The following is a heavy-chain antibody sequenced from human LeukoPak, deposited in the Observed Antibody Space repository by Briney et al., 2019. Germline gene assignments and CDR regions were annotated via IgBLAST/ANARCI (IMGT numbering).Heavy chain of an antibody. D-gene: IGHD7-27*01. Sequence: SETLSLTCTVSGYSISSGYYWGWIRQPPGKGLEWIGSIYHSGSTYYNPSLKSRVTISVDTSKNQFSLKLSSVTAADTAVYYCARDLSNWGSYYFDYWGQGTLVTVSS. J-gene: IGHJ4*02. CDR1: GYSISSGYY. V-gene: IGHV4-38-2*02. CDR2: IYHSGST. CDR3: ARDLSNWGSYYFDY.